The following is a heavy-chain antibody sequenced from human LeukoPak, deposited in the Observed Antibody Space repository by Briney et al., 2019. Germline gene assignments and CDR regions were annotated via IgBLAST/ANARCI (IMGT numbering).Heavy chain of an antibody. CDR1: GGSISSTNW. D-gene: IGHD3-10*01. V-gene: IGHV4-4*02. J-gene: IGHJ6*03. Sequence: SETLSLTCAVSGGSISSTNWWSWVRQPPGKGLEWIGEIYHSGSTNYNPSLMSRVTISVDKSKNQFILRLTSVTAADTAVYYCAASGFGFGELPSYFYYYMDVWGKGTTVTVSS. CDR3: AASGFGFGELPSYFYYYMDV. CDR2: IYHSGST.